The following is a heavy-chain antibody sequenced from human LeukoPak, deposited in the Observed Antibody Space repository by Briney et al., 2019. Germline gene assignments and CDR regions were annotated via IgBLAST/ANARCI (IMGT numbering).Heavy chain of an antibody. CDR1: GDSISSGSYY. D-gene: IGHD1-1*01. J-gene: IGHJ4*02. CDR3: VRDWNGDYFDY. CDR2: IHTSGNT. V-gene: IGHV4-61*02. Sequence: PSQTLSLTCIVSGDSISSGSYYWTWLRQPPGKGLEWIGRIHTSGNTNYSPSLKSRVTISRDTSKNQFSLRLTSVTAADTAVYYCVRDWNGDYFDYWGQGTLVTVSS.